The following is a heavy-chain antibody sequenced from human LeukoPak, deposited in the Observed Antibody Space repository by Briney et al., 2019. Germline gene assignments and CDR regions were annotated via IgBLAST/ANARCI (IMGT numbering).Heavy chain of an antibody. J-gene: IGHJ6*02. CDR2: IYYSGST. CDR3: ARRTDYYYGMDV. Sequence: SETLSLTCTVSGGSISSYYWSWIRQPPGKGLEWIGYIYYSGSTNYNSSLKSRVTISVDTSKNQFSLKLSSVTAADTAVYYCARRTDYYYGMDVWGQGTTVTVSS. V-gene: IGHV4-59*08. CDR1: GGSISSYY.